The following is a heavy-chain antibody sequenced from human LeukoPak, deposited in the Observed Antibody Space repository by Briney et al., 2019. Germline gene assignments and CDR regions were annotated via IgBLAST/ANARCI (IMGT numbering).Heavy chain of an antibody. D-gene: IGHD6-13*01. J-gene: IGHJ4*02. CDR1: GFTFSSCG. Sequence: QSGGSLRLSCAASGFTFSSCGMSWVRQAPGKELEWVSGISGSGGSTYYADSVKGRFIISRDNSKNMVFLQMSSLRAEDTALYYCAKDLGLWTLAAAGLPSDSWGQGTLVTVSS. CDR3: AKDLGLWTLAAAGLPSDS. CDR2: ISGSGGST. V-gene: IGHV3-23*01.